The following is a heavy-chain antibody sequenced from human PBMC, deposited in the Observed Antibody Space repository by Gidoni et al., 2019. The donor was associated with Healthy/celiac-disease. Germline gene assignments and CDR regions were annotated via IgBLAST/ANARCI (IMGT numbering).Heavy chain of an antibody. V-gene: IGHV3-30*18. Sequence: QVQLVESGGGVVQPGRSLRLSCAASGFTFSSYGMHWVRQAPGKGLEWVAVISYDGSNKYYADSVKGRFTISRDNSKNTLYLQMNSLRAEDTAVYYCAKFYGSGSYLWFDPWGQGTLVTVSS. CDR3: AKFYGSGSYLWFDP. D-gene: IGHD3-10*01. CDR1: GFTFSSYG. CDR2: ISYDGSNK. J-gene: IGHJ5*02.